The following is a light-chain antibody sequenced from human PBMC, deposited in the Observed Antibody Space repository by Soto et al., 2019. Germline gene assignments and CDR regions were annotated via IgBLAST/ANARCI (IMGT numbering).Light chain of an antibody. CDR3: CSYAGSYIWV. J-gene: IGLJ3*02. CDR2: DVS. Sequence: QSALTQPRSVSGSPGQSVTISCTGTSSDVGAYDYDSWYQQHPGKAPKLMIYDVSMRPSGVPDRFFGSKSDNTASLTISGLEAEDQADYYCCSYAGSYIWVFGGGTKLTVL. CDR1: SSDVGAYDY. V-gene: IGLV2-11*01.